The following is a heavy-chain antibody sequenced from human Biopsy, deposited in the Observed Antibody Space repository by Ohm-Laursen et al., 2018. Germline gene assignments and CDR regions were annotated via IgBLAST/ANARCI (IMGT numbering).Heavy chain of an antibody. CDR2: INPHSGGT. Sequence: ASVKVSCKASGYTFAGYYLHWVRQAPGQGLEWMGWINPHSGGTNYAQKFQGRVTMTRDTSISTAYMELNRLRSDDTAVYYCARGRRHCSGTCSRWYFDLWGRGTLVTVSS. J-gene: IGHJ2*01. D-gene: IGHD2-2*01. V-gene: IGHV1-2*02. CDR1: GYTFAGYY. CDR3: ARGRRHCSGTCSRWYFDL.